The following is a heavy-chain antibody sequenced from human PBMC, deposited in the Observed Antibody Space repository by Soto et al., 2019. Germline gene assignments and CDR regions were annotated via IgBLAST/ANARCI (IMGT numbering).Heavy chain of an antibody. J-gene: IGHJ4*02. D-gene: IGHD6-13*01. Sequence: ASVKVSCKASGYTFTSYGISWVRQAPGQGLEWMGWISAYNGNTNYAQKLQGRVTMTTDTSTSTAYMELRSLRSDDTAVYYCARDSSGSSSWYPLDYWGQGTLVTVSS. CDR3: ARDSSGSSSWYPLDY. CDR2: ISAYNGNT. CDR1: GYTFTSYG. V-gene: IGHV1-18*01.